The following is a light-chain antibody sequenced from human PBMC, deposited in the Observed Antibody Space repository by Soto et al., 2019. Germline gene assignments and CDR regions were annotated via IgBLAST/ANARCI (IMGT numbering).Light chain of an antibody. V-gene: IGKV1-9*01. Sequence: DIPLTQSPSFLSASLGDRVTITCRASQGISSYLAWYQQKPGKAPKLLIYAASTLQSGVPSRFSGSGSGTEFTLTISSLQPEDFATYYCQQLNSYPLAFGPGTKVDIK. CDR3: QQLNSYPLA. CDR2: AAS. CDR1: QGISSY. J-gene: IGKJ3*01.